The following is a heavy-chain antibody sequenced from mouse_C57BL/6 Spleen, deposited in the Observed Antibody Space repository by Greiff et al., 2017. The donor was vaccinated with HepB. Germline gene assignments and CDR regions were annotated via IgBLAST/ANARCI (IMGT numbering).Heavy chain of an antibody. Sequence: VQLKESGPELVKPGASVKMSCKASGYTFTDYNMHWVKQSHGKSLEWIGYINPNNGGTSYNQKFKGKATLTVNKSSSTAYMELRSLTSEDSAVYYCARYSYWYFDVWGTGTTVTVSS. CDR1: GYTFTDYN. CDR3: ARYSYWYFDV. J-gene: IGHJ1*03. V-gene: IGHV1-22*01. CDR2: INPNNGGT.